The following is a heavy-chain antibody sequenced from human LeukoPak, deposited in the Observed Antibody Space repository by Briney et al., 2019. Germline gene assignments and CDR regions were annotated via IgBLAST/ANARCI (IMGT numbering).Heavy chain of an antibody. Sequence: GSSVKVPCKASGGTFSSYAISWVRQAPGQGLEWMGGIIAVFGTANYAQKFQGRVTITADESTSTAYMELSSLRSEDTAVYYCARGPQYYSYYMDVWGKGTTVTVSS. J-gene: IGHJ6*03. CDR2: IIAVFGTA. CDR3: ARGPQYYSYYMDV. V-gene: IGHV1-69*01. CDR1: GGTFSSYA.